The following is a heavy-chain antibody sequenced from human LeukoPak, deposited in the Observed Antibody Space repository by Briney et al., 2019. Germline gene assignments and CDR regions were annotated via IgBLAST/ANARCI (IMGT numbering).Heavy chain of an antibody. CDR2: IIPIFGTA. CDR1: GGTFSSYA. V-gene: IGHV1-69*05. Sequence: GASVKVSCKASGGTFSSYAISWVRQAPGQGLEWMGRIIPIFGTANYAQKLQGRVTMTTDTSTSTAYMELRSLRSDDTAVYYCARDQRSSGGSFDYWGQGTLVTVSS. D-gene: IGHD2-15*01. J-gene: IGHJ4*02. CDR3: ARDQRSSGGSFDY.